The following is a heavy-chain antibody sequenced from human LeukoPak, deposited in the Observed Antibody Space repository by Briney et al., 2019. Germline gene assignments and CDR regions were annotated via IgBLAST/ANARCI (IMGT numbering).Heavy chain of an antibody. J-gene: IGHJ4*02. V-gene: IGHV3-21*01. CDR1: GFTFSSYS. D-gene: IGHD5-12*01. Sequence: GGSLRLSCVASGFTFSSYSMNWVRQAPGKGLEWVSSISSSSSYIYYADSVKGRFTISRDNAKNSLYLQMNSLGAEDTAVYYCARGSGYGYLDYWGQGTLVTVSS. CDR2: ISSSSSYI. CDR3: ARGSGYGYLDY.